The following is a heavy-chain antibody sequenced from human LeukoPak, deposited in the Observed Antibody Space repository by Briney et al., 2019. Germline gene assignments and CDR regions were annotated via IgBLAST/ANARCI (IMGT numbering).Heavy chain of an antibody. D-gene: IGHD2-15*01. CDR3: ARAPLDYSIDY. CDR1: GGSINSYY. V-gene: IGHV4-59*01. J-gene: IGHJ4*02. CDR2: IYYCGST. Sequence: KPSETLSLTCTVSGGSINSYYWSWIRQPPGEGLEWIGYIYYCGSTNYNPSLKSRVTMSVDTSKNQFSLKLSSVTAADTAVYYCARAPLDYSIDYWGQGTLVTVSS.